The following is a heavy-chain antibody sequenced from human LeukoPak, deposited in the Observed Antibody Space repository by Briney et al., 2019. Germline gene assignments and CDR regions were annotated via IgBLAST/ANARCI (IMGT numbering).Heavy chain of an antibody. V-gene: IGHV3-15*01. Sequence: GGSLRLFCAASGFTFSNAWMSWVREAPGKGLEWVGRIKSKTDGGTTDYAAAVKGRFTISRDDSKNTLYLQMNSLKTEDTAVYYCTTELGDAFDIWGQGTMVSVSS. CDR3: TTELGDAFDI. J-gene: IGHJ3*02. D-gene: IGHD7-27*01. CDR1: GFTFSNAW. CDR2: IKSKTDGGTT.